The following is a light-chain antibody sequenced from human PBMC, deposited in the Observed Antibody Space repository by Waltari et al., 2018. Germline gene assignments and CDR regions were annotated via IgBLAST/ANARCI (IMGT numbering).Light chain of an antibody. V-gene: IGKV1-39*01. CDR2: AAS. J-gene: IGKJ1*01. Sequence: DIQMTQSPSSLPALLGDRVTITCRPSQPISRYLNWYQQKPGKAPNLLIYAASSLQSGVPSRFSGSGSGRDFTLIITSLQPEDFATYYYQENYSFSRTFGQGTKVEIK. CDR1: QPISRY. CDR3: QENYSFSRT.